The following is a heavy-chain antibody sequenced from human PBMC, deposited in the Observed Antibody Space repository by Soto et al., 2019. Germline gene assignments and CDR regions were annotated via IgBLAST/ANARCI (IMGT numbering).Heavy chain of an antibody. V-gene: IGHV4-34*01. CDR2: INHSGST. J-gene: IGHJ5*02. Sequence: PSETLSLTCAVYGGSFSGYYWSWIRQPPGKGLEWIGEINHSGSTNYNPSLKSRVTISVDTSKNQFSLKLSSVTAADTAVYYCARRGFGPHWFDPWGQGTLVTVS. CDR1: GGSFSGYY. D-gene: IGHD3-10*01. CDR3: ARRGFGPHWFDP.